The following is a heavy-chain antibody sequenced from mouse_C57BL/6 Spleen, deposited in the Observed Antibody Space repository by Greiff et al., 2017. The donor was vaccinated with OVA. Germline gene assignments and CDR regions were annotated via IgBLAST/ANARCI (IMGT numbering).Heavy chain of an antibody. Sequence: QVQLKQSGAELVRPGASVTLSCKASGYTFTDYEMHWVKQTPVHGLEWIGAIDPETGGTAYNQKFKGKAILTADKSSSTAYMELRSLTSADSAVYYCTPSWDEFAYWGQGTLVTVSA. V-gene: IGHV1-15*01. J-gene: IGHJ3*01. D-gene: IGHD4-1*01. CDR1: GYTFTDYE. CDR3: TPSWDEFAY. CDR2: IDPETGGT.